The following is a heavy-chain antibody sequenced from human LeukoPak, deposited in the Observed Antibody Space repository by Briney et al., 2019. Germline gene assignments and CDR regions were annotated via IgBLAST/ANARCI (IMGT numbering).Heavy chain of an antibody. Sequence: GGSLRLSCAPSGFTFSDYWMSWVRQAPGKGPEWVATIKQDGSEEHYVDSVKGRFTVSRDNARNSLFLQMNSLRVEDTAVYYCTTYKNWVAGDVWGQGTTVSVSS. D-gene: IGHD7-27*01. CDR2: IKQDGSEE. J-gene: IGHJ6*02. CDR1: GFTFSDYW. CDR3: TTYKNWVAGDV. V-gene: IGHV3-7*01.